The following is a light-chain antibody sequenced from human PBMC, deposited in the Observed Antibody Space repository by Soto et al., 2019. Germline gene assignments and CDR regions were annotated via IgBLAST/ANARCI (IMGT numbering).Light chain of an antibody. CDR3: NSYVGSNNYV. CDR1: ASDIGRYNY. CDR2: EVT. Sequence: QSVLTQPPSASGSPGQSVTISCIGTASDIGRYNYVSWYQHHPGKAPKLIIYEVTKRPSGVPDRFSGSKSGNTASLTVSGLQADDEADYYCNSYVGSNNYVFGTGTKLTGL. V-gene: IGLV2-8*01. J-gene: IGLJ1*01.